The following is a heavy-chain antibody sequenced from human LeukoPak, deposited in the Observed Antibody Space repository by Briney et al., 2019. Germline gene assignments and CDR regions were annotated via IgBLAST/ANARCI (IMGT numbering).Heavy chain of an antibody. CDR2: INHSGST. J-gene: IGHJ4*02. CDR1: GGPFSGYY. CDR3: ARNHYYGSGSHHDY. Sequence: SETLSLTCAVYGGPFSGYYWSWIRQPPGMGLEWIGEINHSGSTNYNPSLKSRVTISVDTSKNQFSLKLSSVTAADTAVYYCARNHYYGSGSHHDYWGQGTLVTVSS. D-gene: IGHD3-10*01. V-gene: IGHV4-34*01.